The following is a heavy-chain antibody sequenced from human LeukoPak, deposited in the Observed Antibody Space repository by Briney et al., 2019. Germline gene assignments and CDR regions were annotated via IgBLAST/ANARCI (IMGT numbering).Heavy chain of an antibody. J-gene: IGHJ4*02. D-gene: IGHD3-16*02. Sequence: GDSLRLSCAASGFTFSSYSMNWVRQAPGKGLEWVSSITGSSTYIHYADSVKGRFTISRDNAKNSLYLQMNSLRAEDTAVYYCARGFADFVWGSYPSSYWDQGILVTVSS. CDR1: GFTFSSYS. CDR2: ITGSSTYI. V-gene: IGHV3-21*01. CDR3: ARGFADFVWGSYPSSY.